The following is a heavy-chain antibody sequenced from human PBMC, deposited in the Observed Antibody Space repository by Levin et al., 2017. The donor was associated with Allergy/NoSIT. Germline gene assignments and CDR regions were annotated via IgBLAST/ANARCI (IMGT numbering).Heavy chain of an antibody. V-gene: IGHV3-48*03. CDR3: ATAGGDG. CDR1: GFTFFTYE. J-gene: IGHJ6*02. Sequence: GGSLRLSCAASGFTFFTYEMNWVRQAPGKGLEWLSYINSSGSTMYYADSVKGRFTITRDNAKKSLYLQMKSLRVEDTAVYYCATAGGDGWGQGTTVTVAS. CDR2: INSSGSTM. D-gene: IGHD3-16*01.